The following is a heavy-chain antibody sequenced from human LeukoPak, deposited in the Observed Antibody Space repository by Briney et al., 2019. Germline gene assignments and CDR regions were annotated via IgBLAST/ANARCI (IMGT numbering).Heavy chain of an antibody. J-gene: IGHJ4*02. CDR2: IYYSGST. D-gene: IGHD6-19*01. Sequence: PSETLSLTCTVSGGSISSSSYYWGWIRQPPGKGLEWIGSIYYSGSTNYNPSLKSRVTISVDKSKNQFSLKLSSVTAADTAVYYCARGGVRAVDETGFDYWGQGTLVTVSS. V-gene: IGHV4-39*07. CDR1: GGSISSSSYY. CDR3: ARGGVRAVDETGFDY.